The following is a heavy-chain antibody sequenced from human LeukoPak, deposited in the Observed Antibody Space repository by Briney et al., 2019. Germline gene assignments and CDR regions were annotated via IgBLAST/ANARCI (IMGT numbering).Heavy chain of an antibody. Sequence: GGSLRLSCTASGFTFSTYWMSWVRQAPGEGLEWVANIDQDGSEKYFVDSVKGRFTISRDKSKNTLSLQMNGLRVEDTAVYYCAKVMPPGRIRFYSYYMDVWGKGTTVTVS. V-gene: IGHV3-7*01. D-gene: IGHD2-15*01. CDR2: IDQDGSEK. CDR3: AKVMPPGRIRFYSYYMDV. CDR1: GFTFSTYW. J-gene: IGHJ6*03.